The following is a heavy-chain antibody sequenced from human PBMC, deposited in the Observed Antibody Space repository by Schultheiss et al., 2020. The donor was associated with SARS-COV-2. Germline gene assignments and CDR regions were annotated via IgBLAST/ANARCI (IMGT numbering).Heavy chain of an antibody. D-gene: IGHD6-19*01. V-gene: IGHV3-64*04. Sequence: GGSLRLSCAASGFTFSSYWMHWVRQAPGKGLEYVSAISSNGGSTYYADSVKGRFTISRDNAKNSLYLQMNSLRDEDTAVYYCARRGAVVDYWGQGTLVTVSS. CDR2: ISSNGGST. CDR1: GFTFSSYW. CDR3: ARRGAVVDY. J-gene: IGHJ4*02.